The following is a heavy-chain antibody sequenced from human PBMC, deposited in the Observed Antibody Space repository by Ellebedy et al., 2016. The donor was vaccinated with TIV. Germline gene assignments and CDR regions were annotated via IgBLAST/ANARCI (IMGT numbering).Heavy chain of an antibody. Sequence: ASVKVSXKASAYTFTSYDINWVRQATGQGLEWMGWMNPNSGNTGYAQKFQGRVTMTRNTSISTAYMELSSLRSEDTAVYYCARDPGIPGTTYHYYCYGMDVWGQGTTVTVSS. CDR2: MNPNSGNT. CDR1: AYTFTSYD. CDR3: ARDPGIPGTTYHYYCYGMDV. J-gene: IGHJ6*02. V-gene: IGHV1-8*01. D-gene: IGHD1-20*01.